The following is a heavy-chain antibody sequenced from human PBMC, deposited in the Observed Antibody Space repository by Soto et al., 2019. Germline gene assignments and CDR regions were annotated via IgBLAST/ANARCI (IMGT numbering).Heavy chain of an antibody. V-gene: IGHV1-69*13. D-gene: IGHD3-10*01. Sequence: GASVKVSCKASGGTFSSYAISWVRQAPGQGLEWMGGIIPIFATANYAQKFQGRVTITADESTSTAYMELSSLRSEDTAVYYCARDPTIVRRVTYYFYGLDVWGQGTTVTVSS. CDR3: ARDPTIVRRVTYYFYGLDV. J-gene: IGHJ6*02. CDR2: IIPIFATA. CDR1: GGTFSSYA.